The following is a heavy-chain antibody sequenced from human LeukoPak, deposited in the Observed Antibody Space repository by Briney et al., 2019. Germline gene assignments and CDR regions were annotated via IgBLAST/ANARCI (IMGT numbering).Heavy chain of an antibody. CDR1: GYTFTSYA. Sequence: ASVKVSCKGSGYTFTSYAMNWVRQAPGQGLEWMGWINTNTGNPTYAQGFTGRFVFSLDTSVSTAYLQISGLKAEDTAVYYCARAEDFGELGNWFDPWGQGTLVTVSS. CDR3: ARAEDFGELGNWFDP. J-gene: IGHJ5*02. D-gene: IGHD3-10*01. CDR2: INTNTGNP. V-gene: IGHV7-4-1*02.